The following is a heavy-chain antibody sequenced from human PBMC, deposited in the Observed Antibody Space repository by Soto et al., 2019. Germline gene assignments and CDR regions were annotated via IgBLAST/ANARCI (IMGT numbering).Heavy chain of an antibody. J-gene: IGHJ4*02. CDR1: GFTFSSYA. V-gene: IGHV3-30-3*01. Sequence: QVQLVESGGGVVQPGRSLRLSCAASGFTFSSYAMHWVRQAPGKGLEWVAVISYDGSNKYYADSVKGRFTISRDNSKNRMYLQMNSLRAEDTAVYYYARDPGTEHPGGFDYWGQGTLVTVSS. CDR2: ISYDGSNK. D-gene: IGHD1-1*01. CDR3: ARDPGTEHPGGFDY.